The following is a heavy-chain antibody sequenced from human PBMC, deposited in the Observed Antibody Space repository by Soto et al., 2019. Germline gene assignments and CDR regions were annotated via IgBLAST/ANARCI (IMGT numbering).Heavy chain of an antibody. CDR3: ARESPYYYDSSGYYSNWFDP. J-gene: IGHJ5*02. Sequence: GASLKISCKGSGYSFTSYWISWVRQMPGKGLEWMGRIDPRDSYTNYSPSFQCHVTISADKSISTAYLQWSSLKASDTAMYYCARESPYYYDSSGYYSNWFDPWGQGTLVTVSS. V-gene: IGHV5-10-1*01. D-gene: IGHD3-22*01. CDR2: IDPRDSYT. CDR1: GYSFTSYW.